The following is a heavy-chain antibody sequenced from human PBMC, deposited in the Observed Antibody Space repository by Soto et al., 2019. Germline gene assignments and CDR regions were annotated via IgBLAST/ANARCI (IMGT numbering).Heavy chain of an antibody. V-gene: IGHV4-59*08. Sequence: SETLSLTCTVSGGSISSYYWSWIRQPPGKGLEWIGYIYYSGSTNYNPSLKSRVTISVDTSKNQFSLKLSSVTAADTAVYYCARFRLGELSFMDYWGQGTLVTVSS. J-gene: IGHJ4*02. D-gene: IGHD3-16*02. CDR3: ARFRLGELSFMDY. CDR2: IYYSGST. CDR1: GGSISSYY.